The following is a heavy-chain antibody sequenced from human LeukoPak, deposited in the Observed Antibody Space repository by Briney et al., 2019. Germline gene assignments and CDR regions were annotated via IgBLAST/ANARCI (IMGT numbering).Heavy chain of an antibody. J-gene: IGHJ4*02. CDR1: GYTFTSYA. CDR2: INTNTGNP. CDR3: SRSLTYDGDHPPFDY. V-gene: IGHV7-4-1*02. D-gene: IGHD4-17*01. Sequence: ASVKVSCKASGYTFTSYAMNWVRQAPGQGLEWMGWINTNTGNPTYAQGFTGRFVFSLDTSVSTAYLQISSLKTEDIAVYYCSRSLTYDGDHPPFDYWGQGTLVTVSS.